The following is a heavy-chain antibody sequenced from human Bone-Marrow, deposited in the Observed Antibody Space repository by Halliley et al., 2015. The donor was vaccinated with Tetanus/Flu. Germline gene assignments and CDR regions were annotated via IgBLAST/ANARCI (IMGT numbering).Heavy chain of an antibody. V-gene: IGHV4-59*01. CDR1: GGSIRGFY. CDR3: ARDLAAAASNFYHDELDV. CDR2: FYYNGES. D-gene: IGHD6-25*01. Sequence: LRLSCTASGGSIRGFYWSWIRQPPGKGLEWIGHFYYNGESNYNPSLKSRVSISLDMSKNQFSLKLTSVTAADTAVYFCARDLAAAASNFYHDELDVWGQGTTVTVSS. J-gene: IGHJ6*02.